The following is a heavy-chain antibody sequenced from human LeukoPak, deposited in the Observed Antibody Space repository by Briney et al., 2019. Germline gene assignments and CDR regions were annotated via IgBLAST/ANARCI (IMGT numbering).Heavy chain of an antibody. CDR2: IHYSGNT. CDR3: ARENNDYGGKKAFDY. D-gene: IGHD4-23*01. CDR1: GGSSRSGDYF. J-gene: IGHJ4*02. Sequence: SETLSLTCAVSGGSSRSGDYFWSWIRQPPGKGLEWIGHIHYSGNTYYNPSLKSRDSISVDTSKNQFSLKLSSVTAADTAVYYCARENNDYGGKKAFDYWGQGTLVTVSS. V-gene: IGHV4-30-4*01.